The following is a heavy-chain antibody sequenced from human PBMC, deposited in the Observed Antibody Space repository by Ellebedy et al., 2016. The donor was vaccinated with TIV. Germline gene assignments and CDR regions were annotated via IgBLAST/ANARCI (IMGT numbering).Heavy chain of an antibody. V-gene: IGHV4-59*01. J-gene: IGHJ4*02. D-gene: IGHD4-23*01. Sequence: MPSETLSLTCTVSGGSITSFFWSRIRQPPGKGLEWIGYIYYSGNTNYNPSLKSRVTMSTDTSKNQFSLRLSSVTAADTAVYYCASLGGYSGKRIDFWGQGTLVTVAS. CDR2: IYYSGNT. CDR1: GGSITSFF. CDR3: ASLGGYSGKRIDF.